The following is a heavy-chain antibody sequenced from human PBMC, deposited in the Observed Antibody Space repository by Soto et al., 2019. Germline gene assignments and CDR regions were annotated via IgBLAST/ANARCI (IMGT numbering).Heavy chain of an antibody. CDR2: ISGRSIYI. CDR1: GFTFSGYS. CDR3: ARGFRNGFNV. Sequence: EVQLVESGGGLVKPGGSLRLSCVASGFTFSGYSINWVRQAPGKGLEWVSYISGRSIYIYYADSVKGRFTISRDNAKSAVYLQMNSLRAEDTAVYYCARGFRNGFNVWGQGTTVSVSS. J-gene: IGHJ6*02. V-gene: IGHV3-21*01. D-gene: IGHD2-8*01.